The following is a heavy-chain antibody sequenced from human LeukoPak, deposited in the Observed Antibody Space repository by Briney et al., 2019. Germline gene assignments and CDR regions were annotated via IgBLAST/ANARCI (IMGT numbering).Heavy chain of an antibody. V-gene: IGHV1-69*01. CDR2: IIPIFGTA. J-gene: IGHJ6*02. CDR3: ARSSDTAPSTYYYGMDV. CDR1: GGTFSSYA. D-gene: IGHD5-18*01. Sequence: ASVKVSCKASGGTFSSYAISWVRQAPGQGLEWMGGIIPIFGTANYAQKFQGRVTITADESTSTAYMELSSLRSEDTAVYYCARSSDTAPSTYYYGMDVWGQGTTVTVSS.